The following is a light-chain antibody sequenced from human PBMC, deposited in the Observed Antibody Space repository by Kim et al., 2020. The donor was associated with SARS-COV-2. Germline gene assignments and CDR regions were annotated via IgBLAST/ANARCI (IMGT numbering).Light chain of an antibody. V-gene: IGKV1-39*01. CDR2: AAT. J-gene: IGKJ2*01. CDR3: QQSYSMPYT. Sequence: DIQMTQSPSSLSASVGDRVAITCRASQNISTYLYWYRQSPGQAPQVLIYAATNVQSGAPSRFSGSRSGTDFTLTINSVQPEDIAIYYCQQSYSMPYTFGLGTKLEI. CDR1: QNISTY.